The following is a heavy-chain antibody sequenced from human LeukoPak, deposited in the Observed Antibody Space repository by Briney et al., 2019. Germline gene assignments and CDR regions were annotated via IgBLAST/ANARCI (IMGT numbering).Heavy chain of an antibody. V-gene: IGHV3-7*01. Sequence: GGSLRLSCVASGFTFSNYWMSWVRQAPGKGLEWVANINEDGSEKYYVDSVKGRFTISRDNAKNSLFLQMNSLRAEDTAVYYCARGGSITMIVVDDYGMDVWGQGTTVTVSS. CDR3: ARGGSITMIVVDDYGMDV. CDR2: INEDGSEK. CDR1: GFTFSNYW. J-gene: IGHJ6*02. D-gene: IGHD3-22*01.